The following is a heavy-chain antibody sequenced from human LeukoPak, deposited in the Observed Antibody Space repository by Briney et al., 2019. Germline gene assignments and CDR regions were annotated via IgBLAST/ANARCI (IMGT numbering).Heavy chain of an antibody. Sequence: GGSLRLSCAASGFTFSSYAMSWVCQAPGKGLEWVSAISGSGGSTYYADSVKGRFTISRDNSKNTLYLQMNSLRAEDTAVYYCAKGYSYGSRYFDYWGQGTLVTVSS. CDR3: AKGYSYGSRYFDY. V-gene: IGHV3-23*01. D-gene: IGHD5-18*01. CDR2: ISGSGGST. CDR1: GFTFSSYA. J-gene: IGHJ4*02.